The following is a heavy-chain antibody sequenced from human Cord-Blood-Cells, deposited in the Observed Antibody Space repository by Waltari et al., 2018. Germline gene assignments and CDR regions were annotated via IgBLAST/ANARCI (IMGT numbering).Heavy chain of an antibody. CDR1: GYSFTTYW. D-gene: IGHD6-19*01. CDR3: ARKCSLPVVGTDFAF. V-gene: IGHV5-51*01. CDR2: IYPCDSGS. Sequence: VQLVQSRAQVKKPGESLKNSCRGSGYSFTTYWIGRVRQMPGKGLGWIGNIYPCDSGSRYGPSVEGKAMNSAEKASSTAYLQWRRLISSVTAMSYCARKCSLPVVGTDFAFWGQEPLVTV. J-gene: IGHJ4*02.